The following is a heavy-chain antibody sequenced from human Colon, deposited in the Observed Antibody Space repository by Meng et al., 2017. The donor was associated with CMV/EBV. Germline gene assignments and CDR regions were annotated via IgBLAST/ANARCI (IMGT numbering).Heavy chain of an antibody. D-gene: IGHD2-2*01. CDR1: NGSFSGYF. CDR2: IFRDGST. J-gene: IGHJ4*02. CDR3: ARATKPNCWEVLEY. Sequence: QVQLQRWGVGLLKPAETFASTCGVYNGSFSGYFWTWIRQPPGKGLEWIGEIFRDGSTKYNPSLQSRVTMSVDTSKNHFSLNLRSVTAADTAVYFCARATKPNCWEVLEYWGQGTLVTVSS. V-gene: IGHV4-34*12.